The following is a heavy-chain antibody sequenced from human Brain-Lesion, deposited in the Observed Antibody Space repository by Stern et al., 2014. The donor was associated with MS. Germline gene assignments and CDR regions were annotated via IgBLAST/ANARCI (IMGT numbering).Heavy chain of an antibody. CDR3: ARDQRGITIFGVVTDYYYLGMDV. CDR1: GYIFTGYY. V-gene: IGHV1-2*02. Sequence: VQLVESGAEVKKPGASVKVSCKTSGYIFTGYYIHWVRQAPGQGLEWMAWINPNTGGTKYAQKFQGRVTMSRETSISTAYLELSSLTSDDTAVYYCARDQRGITIFGVVTDYYYLGMDVWGQGTTVTVSS. J-gene: IGHJ6*02. D-gene: IGHD3-3*01. CDR2: INPNTGGT.